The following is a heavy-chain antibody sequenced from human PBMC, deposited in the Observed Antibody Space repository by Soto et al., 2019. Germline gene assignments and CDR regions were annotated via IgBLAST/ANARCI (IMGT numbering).Heavy chain of an antibody. J-gene: IGHJ4*02. CDR1: GYPVSSSG. Sequence: ASFKTSFKASGYPVSSSGISGVRQSPGQGLEWMGWISAYNGNTNYAQKLQGRVTMTTDTSTSTDYMELRSLRSDDTAVYYRARDVGYGLIDYWGQGTLVTVSS. V-gene: IGHV1-18*01. D-gene: IGHD5-18*01. CDR3: ARDVGYGLIDY. CDR2: ISAYNGNT.